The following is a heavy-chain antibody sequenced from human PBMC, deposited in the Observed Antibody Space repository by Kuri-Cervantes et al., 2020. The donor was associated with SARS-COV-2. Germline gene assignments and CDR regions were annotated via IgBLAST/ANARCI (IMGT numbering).Heavy chain of an antibody. V-gene: IGHV1-69*05. CDR1: GGTFSSYA. CDR2: IIPIFGTA. D-gene: IGHD6-19*01. J-gene: IGHJ4*02. CDR3: ARGVQQWLAHYYFDY. Sequence: SVKVSCKASGGTFSSYAISWVRQAPGQGLEWMGGIIPIFGTANYAQKFQGRVTITTDESTSTAYMELSSLRSEDTAVYYCARGVQQWLAHYYFDYWGQGTLVTVSS.